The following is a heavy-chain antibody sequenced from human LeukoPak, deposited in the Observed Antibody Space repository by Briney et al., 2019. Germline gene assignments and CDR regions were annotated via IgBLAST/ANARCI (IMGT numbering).Heavy chain of an antibody. V-gene: IGHV4-59*01. D-gene: IGHD3-10*01. J-gene: IGHJ4*02. CDR1: GGSISSYY. CDR3: AREGLSGSYYNYFDY. Sequence: SETLSLTCTVSGGSISSYYWSWIRQPPGKGLEWIGYIYYSGSTNYNPSLKSRVTISVDTSKNQFSLKLSSVTAADTAVYYCAREGLSGSYYNYFDYWGQGTLVTVSS. CDR2: IYYSGST.